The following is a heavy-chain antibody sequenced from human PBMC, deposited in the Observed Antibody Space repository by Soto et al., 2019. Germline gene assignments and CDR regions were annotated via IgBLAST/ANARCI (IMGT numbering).Heavy chain of an antibody. Sequence: PGGSLRLSCTASGFNVTSSTMTWVRQAPGKGLEWVALIYTGGSTFHADSVKGRFTISRDNIKNILYLQMNSLRAEDTAIYYCARDRLGRDYYDDWGQGTLVTV. CDR2: IYTGGST. D-gene: IGHD3-16*01. CDR3: ARDRLGRDYYDD. J-gene: IGHJ4*02. V-gene: IGHV3-53*01. CDR1: GFNVTSST.